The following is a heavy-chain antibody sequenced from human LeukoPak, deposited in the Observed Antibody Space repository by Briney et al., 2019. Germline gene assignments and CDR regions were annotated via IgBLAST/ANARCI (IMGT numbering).Heavy chain of an antibody. CDR1: GYTLTELS. J-gene: IGHJ6*02. Sequence: EASVKVSCKVSGYTLTELSMHWVRQAPGQGLEWMGWINPNSGGTNYAQKFQGRVTMTRDTSITTAYMELSRLRSDDTAVYYCARDLSVTTVVIEYGMDVWGQGTTVTVSS. CDR2: INPNSGGT. CDR3: ARDLSVTTVVIEYGMDV. D-gene: IGHD4-17*01. V-gene: IGHV1-2*02.